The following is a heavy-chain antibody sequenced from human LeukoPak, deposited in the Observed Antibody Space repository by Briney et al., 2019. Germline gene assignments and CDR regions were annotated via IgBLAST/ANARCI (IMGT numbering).Heavy chain of an antibody. CDR3: ASFYYDSSGYQVGAFDI. CDR1: GYTFTSYY. J-gene: IGHJ3*02. V-gene: IGHV1-46*01. D-gene: IGHD3-22*01. CDR2: INPSGGST. Sequence: ASVKVSCKASGYTFTSYYMHWVRQAPGQGLEWMGIINPSGGSTSYAQKFQGRVTMTTDESTSTAYMELSSLRSEDTAVYYCASFYYDSSGYQVGAFDIWGQGTMVTVSS.